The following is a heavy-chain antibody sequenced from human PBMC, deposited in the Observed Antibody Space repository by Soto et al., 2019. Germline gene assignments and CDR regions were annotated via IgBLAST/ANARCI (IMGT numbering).Heavy chain of an antibody. CDR1: GYTFRNYG. CDR3: ARDLVSGSDFWRAYNGGYFDY. J-gene: IGHJ4*02. D-gene: IGHD3-3*01. Sequence: QVQLVQSGAEVKRPGASVKVSCKASGYTFRNYGITWVRQAPGQGLEWMAWISPYIGNTNYAQDLQGRVTMTTDTSTSTAYMELRSLTSEDTAMYYCARDLVSGSDFWRAYNGGYFDYWGQGTLVTVSS. V-gene: IGHV1-18*01. CDR2: ISPYIGNT.